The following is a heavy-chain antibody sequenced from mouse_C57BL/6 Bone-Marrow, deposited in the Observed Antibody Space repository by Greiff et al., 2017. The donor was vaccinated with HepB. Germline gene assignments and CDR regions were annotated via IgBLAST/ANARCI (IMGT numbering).Heavy chain of an antibody. CDR2: ISSGGSYT. D-gene: IGHD2-5*01. Sequence: DVQLQESGGDLVKPGGSLKLSCAASGFTFSSYGMSWVRQTPDKRLEWVATISSGGSYTYYPDSVKGRFTISRDNAKNTLYLQMSSLKSEDTAMYYCAKNYSKNYAMDYWGQGTSVTVSS. CDR1: GFTFSSYG. CDR3: AKNYSKNYAMDY. V-gene: IGHV5-6*01. J-gene: IGHJ4*01.